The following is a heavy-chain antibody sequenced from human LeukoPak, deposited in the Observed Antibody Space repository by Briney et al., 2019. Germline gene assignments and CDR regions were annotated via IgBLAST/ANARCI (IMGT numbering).Heavy chain of an antibody. Sequence: SETLSLTCAVSGGCFSGYYWRWIRQPPGKGLEWMGEINHSGSTNYNPSLKSRVTISVDTSKNQFSLKLSSVPAADTAVYYCAIAVGVANWFDPRGQGTLVTVSS. CDR1: GGCFSGYY. D-gene: IGHD2-8*01. CDR2: INHSGST. J-gene: IGHJ5*02. CDR3: AIAVGVANWFDP. V-gene: IGHV4-34*01.